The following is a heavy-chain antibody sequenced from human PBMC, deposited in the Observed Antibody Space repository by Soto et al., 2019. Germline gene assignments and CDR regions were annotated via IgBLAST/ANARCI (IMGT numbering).Heavy chain of an antibody. CDR2: VYYTGTT. CDR3: ARDLAAVPRAFDY. V-gene: IGHV4-59*01. D-gene: IGHD6-13*01. J-gene: IGHJ4*02. CDR1: GGSISSYF. Sequence: PSETLSLTCTVSGGSISSYFYIWVRQPPGKGLEWIGSVYYTGTTDYNPSLKSRVTISVDTSKTQSSLNLRSVTAADTAVYYCARDLAAVPRAFDYWGRGTLVT.